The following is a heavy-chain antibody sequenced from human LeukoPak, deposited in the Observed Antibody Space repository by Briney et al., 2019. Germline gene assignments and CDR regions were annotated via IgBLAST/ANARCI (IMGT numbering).Heavy chain of an antibody. V-gene: IGHV3-33*01. Sequence: GGSLRLSCVVSGFTFSSYGMHWVRQAPGKGLEWMAVIWFDGSDKYYADSVKGRFTVSRDNSRNTLYLHMKSLRVEDTAVYYCVRAPGPHCSGGNCHMVHWGQGTLVTVSS. D-gene: IGHD2-15*01. CDR1: GFTFSSYG. CDR2: IWFDGSDK. J-gene: IGHJ4*02. CDR3: VRAPGPHCSGGNCHMVH.